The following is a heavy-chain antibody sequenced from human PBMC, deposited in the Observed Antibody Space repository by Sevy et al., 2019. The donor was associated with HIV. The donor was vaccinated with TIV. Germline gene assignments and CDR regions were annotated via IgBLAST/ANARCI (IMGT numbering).Heavy chain of an antibody. V-gene: IGHV4-61*02. Sequence: SETLSLTCTVSGGSIRSGRYYWTWIRQPAGKGLEWIGRIFSSGSSNYSPSLRSRVSMSIDTSRNQFSLRLSSVTAADTAVYYCARAEGDGYNDGYFDPWGPGILVTVSS. CDR2: IFSSGSS. CDR3: ARAEGDGYNDGYFDP. CDR1: GGSIRSGRYY. D-gene: IGHD5-12*01. J-gene: IGHJ5*02.